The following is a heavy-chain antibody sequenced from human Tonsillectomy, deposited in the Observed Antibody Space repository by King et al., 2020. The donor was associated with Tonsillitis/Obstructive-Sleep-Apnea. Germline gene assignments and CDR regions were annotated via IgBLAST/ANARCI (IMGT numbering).Heavy chain of an antibody. Sequence: QLVQSGAEVKKPGASVKVSCKASGYIFSNYAMHWVRQAPGQRLEWMGWINAGNGNTKYSQKFQGRVTITRDTSTSTAYMELRSLRSEDTAVYYCAIPWSGYDCFDYWGQGTLVTVSS. CDR3: AIPWSGYDCFDY. CDR1: GYIFSNYA. CDR2: INAGNGNT. J-gene: IGHJ4*02. V-gene: IGHV1-3*01. D-gene: IGHD3-3*01.